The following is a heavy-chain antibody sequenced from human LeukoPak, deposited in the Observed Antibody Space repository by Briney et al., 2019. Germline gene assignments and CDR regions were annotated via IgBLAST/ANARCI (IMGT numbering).Heavy chain of an antibody. Sequence: SQTLSLTCTVSGDSISSGDYYWSWIRQPAGKGLEWIGRISSSGSTNYNPSLRSRVTISLDTSKNHFSLQLSPVTAADAAVYFFARAGDCRGTICSDSSGYSDVGAFDIWGQGTMVTVSS. CDR1: GDSISSGDYY. CDR2: ISSSGST. J-gene: IGHJ3*02. D-gene: IGHD3-22*01. V-gene: IGHV4-61*02. CDR3: ARAGDCRGTICSDSSGYSDVGAFDI.